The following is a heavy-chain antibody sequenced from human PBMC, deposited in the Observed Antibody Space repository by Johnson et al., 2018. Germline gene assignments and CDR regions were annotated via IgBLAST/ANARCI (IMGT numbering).Heavy chain of an antibody. CDR2: ISGSGGST. CDR3: AKELSSYYYDYGMDV. D-gene: IGHD2-8*01. Sequence: VRLVQSGGGLVQPGGSMRLSCAGSGFTFSSYAMSWVRQAPGKGLEWVSAISGSGGSTYYADPVKGRFTISRDNSKNTLDLEMTSLRAEDTAVYYCAKELSSYYYDYGMDVWGQGTTVTVSS. J-gene: IGHJ6*02. V-gene: IGHV3-23*04. CDR1: GFTFSSYA.